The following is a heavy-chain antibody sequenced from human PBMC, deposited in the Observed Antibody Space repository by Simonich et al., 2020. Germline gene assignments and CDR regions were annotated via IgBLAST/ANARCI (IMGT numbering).Heavy chain of an antibody. CDR2: ISSSSSYI. D-gene: IGHD3-10*01. V-gene: IGHV3-21*01. CDR1: GFNFSSYS. CDR3: ARDTSYYGSGSYYFDY. J-gene: IGHJ4*02. Sequence: GGGLVKPGGSLRLSCAASGFNFSSYSMNWVRQAPGKGLEWVSSISSSSSYIYYADSVKGRFTISRDNAKNSLYLQMNSLRAEDTAVYYCARDTSYYGSGSYYFDYWGQGTLVTVSS.